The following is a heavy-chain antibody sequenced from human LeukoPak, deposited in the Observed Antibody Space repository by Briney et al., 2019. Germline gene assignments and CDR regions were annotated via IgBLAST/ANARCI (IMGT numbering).Heavy chain of an antibody. CDR3: AKVRECGGGSCYDWFDP. J-gene: IGHJ5*02. CDR1: GLHFCSYS. D-gene: IGHD2-15*01. CDR2: FRGGGDST. V-gene: IGHV3-23*01. Sequence: GGSLRLSCGGSGLHFCSYSMSGVRQAPARALEGVSAFRGGGDSTYYSDSVKGRFTISRDNSKNTLYLQMNSLRAEDTAVYYCAKVRECGGGSCYDWFDPWGQGTLVTVSS.